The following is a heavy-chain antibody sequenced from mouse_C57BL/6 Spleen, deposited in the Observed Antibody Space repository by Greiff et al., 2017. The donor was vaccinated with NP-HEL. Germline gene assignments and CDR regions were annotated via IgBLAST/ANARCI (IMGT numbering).Heavy chain of an antibody. CDR1: GYTFTSYW. CDR3: AHVYYDDY. V-gene: IGHV1-50*01. D-gene: IGHD2-4*01. J-gene: IGHJ2*01. CDR2: IDPSDSYT. Sequence: QVQLQQPGAELVKPGASVKLSCKASGYTFTSYWMQWVKQRPGQGLEWIGEIDPSDSYTNYNQKFKGKATLTVDTSSSTAYMQLSSLTSEDSAVYYCAHVYYDDYWGQGTTLTVSS.